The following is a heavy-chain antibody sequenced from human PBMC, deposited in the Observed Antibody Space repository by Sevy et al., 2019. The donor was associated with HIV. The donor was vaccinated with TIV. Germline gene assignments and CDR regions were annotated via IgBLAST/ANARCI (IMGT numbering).Heavy chain of an antibody. CDR2: ISASSGYI. V-gene: IGHV3-21*01. CDR1: GFTFSSYN. CDR3: VREGRNYEYVWGTYHSGF. Sequence: GGSLRLSCAASGFTFSSYNMNWVRQAPGKGLEWVSSISASSGYIYYADSVKGRFTISRDNTKNTLFLQLNSLRPEDTAVYYCVREGRNYEYVWGTYHSGFRAQGTLVTVSS. J-gene: IGHJ4*02. D-gene: IGHD3-16*02.